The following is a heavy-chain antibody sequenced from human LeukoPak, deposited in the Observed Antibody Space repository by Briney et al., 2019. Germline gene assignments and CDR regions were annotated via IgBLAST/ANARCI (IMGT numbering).Heavy chain of an antibody. CDR2: IYYSGST. V-gene: IGHV4-59*01. D-gene: IGHD1-26*01. Sequence: SETLSLTCTVSGGSIRSYYWSWIRQPPGKGLEWIGYIYYSGSTNYNPSLKSRVTISVDTSKNQFSLKLSSVTAADTAVYYCARVYGIVGATVWFDPWGQGTLVTVPS. J-gene: IGHJ5*02. CDR1: GGSIRSYY. CDR3: ARVYGIVGATVWFDP.